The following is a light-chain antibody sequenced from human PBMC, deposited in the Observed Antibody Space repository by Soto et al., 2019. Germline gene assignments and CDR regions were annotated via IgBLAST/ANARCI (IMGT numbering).Light chain of an antibody. Sequence: QSALPQPASMSGSLGQSITISCSGTSSDVGAYNYVSWYQQYPGKAPKLMIYHVTDRPSGASNRFSGSKSGNTASLTISGLQAEDEADYYCCSYTTSNTFVFGTGTKVTVL. V-gene: IGLV2-14*01. J-gene: IGLJ1*01. CDR1: SSDVGAYNY. CDR2: HVT. CDR3: CSYTTSNTFV.